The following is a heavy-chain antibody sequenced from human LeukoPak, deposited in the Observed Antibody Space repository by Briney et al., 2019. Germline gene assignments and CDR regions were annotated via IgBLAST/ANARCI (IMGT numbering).Heavy chain of an antibody. J-gene: IGHJ4*02. CDR3: ARFLPYGGDRYFDY. D-gene: IGHD4-23*01. V-gene: IGHV4-34*01. CDR2: INHSGST. Sequence: SETLSLTCAVYGGSFSGYYWSWIRQPPGKGLEWIGEINHSGSTNYNPSLKSRVTISVDTSKNQFSLKLSSVTAADTAVYYCARFLPYGGDRYFDYWGQGTLVTVSS. CDR1: GGSFSGYY.